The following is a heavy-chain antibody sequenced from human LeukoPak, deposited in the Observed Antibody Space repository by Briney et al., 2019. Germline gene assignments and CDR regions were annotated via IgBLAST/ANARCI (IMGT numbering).Heavy chain of an antibody. CDR3: ARARGDRLGDWFDP. D-gene: IGHD2-21*02. CDR2: MNPNSGNT. V-gene: IGHV1-8*01. J-gene: IGHJ5*02. CDR1: GYTFTSYD. Sequence: ASVKVSCKASGYTFTSYDINWVRQATGQGLEWMGRMNPNSGNTGYAQKFQGRVTMTRNTSISTAYTELSSLRSEDTAVYYCARARGDRLGDWFDPWGQGTLVTVSS.